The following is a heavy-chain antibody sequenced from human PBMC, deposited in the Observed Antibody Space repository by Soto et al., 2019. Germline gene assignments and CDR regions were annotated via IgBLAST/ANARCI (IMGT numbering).Heavy chain of an antibody. CDR3: ARDPHIVARRELRNWFDP. CDR1: GGTFSSYA. CDR2: IIPIFGTA. V-gene: IGHV1-69*01. Sequence: QVQLVQSGAEVKKPGSSVKVSCKASGGTFSSYAISWVRQAPGQGLEWMGGIIPIFGTANYAQKFQGRVTITADESTSTAYRELSSLRSEDTAVYYCARDPHIVARRELRNWFDPWGQGTLVTVSS. J-gene: IGHJ5*02. D-gene: IGHD5-12*01.